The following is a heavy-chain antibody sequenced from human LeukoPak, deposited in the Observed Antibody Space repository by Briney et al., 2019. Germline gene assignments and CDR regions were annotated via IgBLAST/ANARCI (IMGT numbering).Heavy chain of an antibody. CDR2: ISGSGGST. V-gene: IGHV3-23*01. Sequence: PGGSLRLSCAASGFTFSSYAMSWLRQAPGKGPEWVSAISGSGGSTYYADSVKGRFTISRDNSKNTLYLQMNSLRAEDTAVYYCASVLNNHYDFWSGCYTDYWGQGTLVTVSS. CDR1: GFTFSSYA. J-gene: IGHJ4*02. CDR3: ASVLNNHYDFWSGCYTDY. D-gene: IGHD3-3*01.